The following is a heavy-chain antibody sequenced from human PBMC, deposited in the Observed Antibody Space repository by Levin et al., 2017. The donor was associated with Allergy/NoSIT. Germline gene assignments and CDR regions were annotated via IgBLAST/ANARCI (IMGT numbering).Heavy chain of an antibody. CDR1: GFTFSSYG. D-gene: IGHD1-26*01. Sequence: GGSLRLSCAASGFTFSSYGMHWVRQAPGKGLEWVAVISYDGSNKYYADSVKGRFTISRDNSKNTLYLQMNSLRAEDTAVYYCAKGVVSGSSSYYYYYGMDVWGQGTTVTVSS. CDR3: AKGVVSGSSSYYYYYGMDV. V-gene: IGHV3-30*18. CDR2: ISYDGSNK. J-gene: IGHJ6*02.